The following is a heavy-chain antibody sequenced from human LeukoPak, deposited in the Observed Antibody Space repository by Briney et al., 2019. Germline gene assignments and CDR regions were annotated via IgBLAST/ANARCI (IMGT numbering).Heavy chain of an antibody. Sequence: SETLSLTCAVSGGSISSSNWWRWVRQPPGKGLEGIGEIYHSGSTNYNPSLKSRVTISVDTSKNQFSLKLSSVPAADTAVYYCARDRAYCGGDCYSGGLDYWGQGTLVTVSS. D-gene: IGHD2-21*02. CDR3: ARDRAYCGGDCYSGGLDY. CDR1: GGSISSSNW. J-gene: IGHJ4*02. CDR2: IYHSGST. V-gene: IGHV4-4*02.